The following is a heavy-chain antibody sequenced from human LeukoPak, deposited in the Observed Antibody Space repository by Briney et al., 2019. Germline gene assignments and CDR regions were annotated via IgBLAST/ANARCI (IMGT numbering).Heavy chain of an antibody. V-gene: IGHV1-18*04. CDR1: GYTFTGYY. CDR3: ARLGSTPVLRYFDWLLYY. CDR2: ISAYNGNT. D-gene: IGHD3-9*01. Sequence: ASVKVSCKASGYTFTGYYMHWVRQAPGQGLEWMGWISAYNGNTNYAQKLQGRVTMTTDTSTSTAYMELRSLRSDDTAVYYCARLGSTPVLRYFDWLLYYWGQGTLVTVSS. J-gene: IGHJ4*02.